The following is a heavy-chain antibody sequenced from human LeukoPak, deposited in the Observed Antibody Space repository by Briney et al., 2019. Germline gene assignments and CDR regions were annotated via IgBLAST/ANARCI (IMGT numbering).Heavy chain of an antibody. CDR3: VRVVRGPKDYYFDY. Sequence: GGSLRLSCAASGFTFSRYDMHWVRQATGKGLEWVSAIGTAGDTYYSGSVKGRFTISRENAKNSLYLQMNSQRAGDTAVYYCVRVVRGPKDYYFDYWGQGTLVTVSS. V-gene: IGHV3-13*01. D-gene: IGHD3-10*01. CDR1: GFTFSRYD. J-gene: IGHJ4*02. CDR2: IGTAGDT.